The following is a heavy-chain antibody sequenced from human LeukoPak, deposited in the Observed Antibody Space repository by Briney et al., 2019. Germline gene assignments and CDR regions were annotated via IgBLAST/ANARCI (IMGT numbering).Heavy chain of an antibody. CDR3: ARDLPVATIPYYFDY. Sequence: GGSPRLSCAASGFTFNTYSMNWVRQAPGKGLEWVSFISSSSRYIYYADSVKGRFTISRDNAKNSLYLQMNSLRAEDTAVYYCARDLPVATIPYYFDYWGQGTLVTVSS. J-gene: IGHJ4*02. V-gene: IGHV3-21*01. CDR1: GFTFNTYS. CDR2: ISSSSRYI. D-gene: IGHD5-12*01.